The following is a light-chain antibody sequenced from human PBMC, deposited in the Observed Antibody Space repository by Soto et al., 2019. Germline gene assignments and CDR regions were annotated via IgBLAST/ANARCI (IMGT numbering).Light chain of an antibody. CDR2: DSS. J-gene: IGKJ5*01. CDR1: QDITNY. Sequence: DIQMTQSPSSLSASVGDRVTIICQASQDITNYLNWYQQKPGKAPKLLNHDSSNLETGVPSRFSGSGSGTYFSFTISSLQPEDIATYFCQQFDSTPLTFGQGTRLEIK. V-gene: IGKV1-33*01. CDR3: QQFDSTPLT.